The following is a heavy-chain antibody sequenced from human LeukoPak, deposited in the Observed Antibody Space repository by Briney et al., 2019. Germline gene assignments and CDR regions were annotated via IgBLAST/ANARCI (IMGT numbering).Heavy chain of an antibody. Sequence: GGSLRLSCAASGFTFSSYSMNWARQAPGKGLEWVSSISSSSSYIYYADSVKGRFTISRDNAKNSLYLQMNSLRAEDTAVYYCARDKLRNSSGYYSRMQLFAFDIWGQGTMVAVSS. CDR3: ARDKLRNSSGYYSRMQLFAFDI. V-gene: IGHV3-21*01. J-gene: IGHJ3*02. CDR2: ISSSSSYI. D-gene: IGHD3-22*01. CDR1: GFTFSSYS.